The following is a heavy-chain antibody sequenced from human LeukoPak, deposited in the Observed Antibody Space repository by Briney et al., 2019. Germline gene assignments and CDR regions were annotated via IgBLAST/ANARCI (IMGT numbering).Heavy chain of an antibody. CDR1: GGSISSGDYY. D-gene: IGHD3-10*01. V-gene: IGHV4-30-4*01. Sequence: PSETLSLTCTVSGGSISSGDYYWSWIRQPPGKGLEWIGYIYYSGSTYYNPSLKSRVTISVGTSKNQFSLKLSSVTAADTAVYYCARANGSGSYYFDYWGQGTLVTVSS. J-gene: IGHJ4*02. CDR3: ARANGSGSYYFDY. CDR2: IYYSGST.